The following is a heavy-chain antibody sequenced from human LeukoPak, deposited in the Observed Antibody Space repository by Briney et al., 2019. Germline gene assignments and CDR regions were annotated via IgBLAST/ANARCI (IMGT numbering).Heavy chain of an antibody. D-gene: IGHD4-17*01. CDR2: ISGSGGST. CDR3: AKEKVTYGDFDY. V-gene: IGHV3-23*01. J-gene: IGHJ4*02. Sequence: PGGSLRLSCAASGFTFSSYAMSWVRQAPGKGLEWDSAISGSGGSTSYADSVKGRFTISRDHSVNTLYLQMNSLRAEDAAVYYCAKEKVTYGDFDYWGQGTLVADSS. CDR1: GFTFSSYA.